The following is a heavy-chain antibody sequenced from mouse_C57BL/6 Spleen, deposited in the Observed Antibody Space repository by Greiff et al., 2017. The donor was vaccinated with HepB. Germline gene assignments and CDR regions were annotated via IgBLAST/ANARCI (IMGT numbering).Heavy chain of an antibody. V-gene: IGHV5-17*01. Sequence: EVQLVESGGGLVKPGGSLKLSCAASGFTFSDYGMHWVRQAPEKGLEWVAYISSGSSTIYYADTVKGRFTISRDNAKNTLFLQMTSLRSEDTAMYYCARTVPRRGYAMDYWGQGTSVTVSS. J-gene: IGHJ4*01. CDR1: GFTFSDYG. CDR2: ISSGSSTI. D-gene: IGHD5-1*01. CDR3: ARTVPRRGYAMDY.